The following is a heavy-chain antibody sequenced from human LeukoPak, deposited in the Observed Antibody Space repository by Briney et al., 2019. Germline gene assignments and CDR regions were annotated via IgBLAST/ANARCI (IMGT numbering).Heavy chain of an antibody. CDR3: AKAEVGPLDY. J-gene: IGHJ4*02. D-gene: IGHD1-26*01. V-gene: IGHV3-23*01. CDR2: ISGSATGT. Sequence: GGSLRLSCTASGFTFSSYVMSWVRLAPGKGLEWVSAISGSATGTFYADSVKGRFTISRDNSKNTPYLQMNSLRVEDTALYYFAKAEVGPLDYWGQGTLVTVSS. CDR1: GFTFSSYV.